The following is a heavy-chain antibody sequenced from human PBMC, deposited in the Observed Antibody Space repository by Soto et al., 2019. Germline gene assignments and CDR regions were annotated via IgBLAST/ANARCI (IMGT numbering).Heavy chain of an antibody. CDR2: INAGNGNT. CDR1: GYTFTNYA. V-gene: IGHV1-3*01. Sequence: ASVKVSCKASGYTFTNYAMHWVRQAPGQRLEWMGWINAGNGNTKYSQKFQGRVTITRDTSASTAYMELSSLRSEDTAVYYCARSPQSLCYYGSGTNWFDPWGQGTLVTVSS. D-gene: IGHD3-10*01. CDR3: ARSPQSLCYYGSGTNWFDP. J-gene: IGHJ5*02.